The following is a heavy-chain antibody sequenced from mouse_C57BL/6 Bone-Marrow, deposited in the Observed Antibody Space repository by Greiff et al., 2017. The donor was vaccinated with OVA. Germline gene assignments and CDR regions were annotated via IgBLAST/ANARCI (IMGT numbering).Heavy chain of an antibody. Sequence: EVMLVESGGGLVKPGGSLKLSCAASGFTFSDYGMHWVRQAPEKGLEWVAYISSGSSTIYYADTVQGRFTISRDNAKNTLFLQMTSLRSEDTAMYYCAIAYYYGSSPSYWYFDVWGTGTTVTVSS. D-gene: IGHD1-1*01. V-gene: IGHV5-17*01. CDR3: AIAYYYGSSPSYWYFDV. CDR2: ISSGSSTI. CDR1: GFTFSDYG. J-gene: IGHJ1*03.